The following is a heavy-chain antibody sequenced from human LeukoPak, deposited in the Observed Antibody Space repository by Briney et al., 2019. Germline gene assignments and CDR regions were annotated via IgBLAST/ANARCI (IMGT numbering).Heavy chain of an antibody. CDR3: ATNTTVTTGLGY. J-gene: IGHJ4*02. CDR2: FDPEDGET. Sequence: GASVTVSFKVSGYTLTELSMHWVRQAPGKGREWMGGFDPEDGETIYAQKFQGRVTMTEDTSTDTAYMELSSLRSEDTAVYYCATNTTVTTGLGYWGQGTLVTVSS. V-gene: IGHV1-24*01. CDR1: GYTLTELS. D-gene: IGHD4-17*01.